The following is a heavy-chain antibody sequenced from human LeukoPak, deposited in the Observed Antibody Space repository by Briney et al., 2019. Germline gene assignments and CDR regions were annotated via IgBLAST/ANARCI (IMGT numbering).Heavy chain of an antibody. CDR2: IDPIDSYT. Sequence: GASLQFSTQASGYGFTSYWISWVRQMPGQPLKCIGRIDPIDSYTNYNPSFQGHLTISADKSISSSYLQWSSLKASDTAMYYCARHQLLGPCFKGVCSDAFDIWGQGTMVTVSS. V-gene: IGHV5-10-1*01. CDR3: ARHQLLGPCFKGVCSDAFDI. J-gene: IGHJ3*02. CDR1: GYGFTSYW. D-gene: IGHD2-8*01.